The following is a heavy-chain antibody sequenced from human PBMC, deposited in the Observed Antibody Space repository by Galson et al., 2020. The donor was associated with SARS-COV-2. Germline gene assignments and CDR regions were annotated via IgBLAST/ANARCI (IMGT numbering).Heavy chain of an antibody. D-gene: IGHD3-10*01. CDR3: ARLEGPVRGVSMASWFDP. CDR1: GGSISSINYF. Sequence: SETLSLTCTVSGGSISSINYFWGWIRQPPGKGLEWIGSISYTGTTHYNPSLKSRVTISVDTSKNQFSLKLSSVTATDTAIDYCARLEGPVRGVSMASWFDPWGQGALVTVSS. CDR2: ISYTGTT. J-gene: IGHJ5*02. V-gene: IGHV4-39*01.